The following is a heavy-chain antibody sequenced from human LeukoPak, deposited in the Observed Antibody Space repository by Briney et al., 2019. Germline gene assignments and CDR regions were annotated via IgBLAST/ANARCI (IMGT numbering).Heavy chain of an antibody. CDR1: AGSINISNYS. CDR2: IYSGGST. V-gene: IGHV4-39*01. J-gene: IGHJ4*02. Sequence: SETLSPTCTVSAGSINISNYSWGWIRQPPGRGLEWIGNIYSGGSTYYNPSLKSRVTISVDTSKNQFSLKLSSVTAADTAMYYCARITYGSGRDWGQGTLVTVSS. D-gene: IGHD3-10*01. CDR3: ARITYGSGRD.